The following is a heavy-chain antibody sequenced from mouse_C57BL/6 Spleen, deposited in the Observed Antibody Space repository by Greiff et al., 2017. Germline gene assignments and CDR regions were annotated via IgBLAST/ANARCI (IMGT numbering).Heavy chain of an antibody. D-gene: IGHD2-5*01. V-gene: IGHV5-4*01. J-gene: IGHJ3*01. CDR2: ISDGGNYT. CDR1: GFTFSSYA. Sequence: EVTVVESGGGLVKPGGSLKLSCAVSGFTFSSYAMSWVRQTPEKRLGWVATISDGGNYTYYPDNVKGRFTISIDKAKNNLYRQMSHLKSEDTSMYYCARDSKGFAYWGQGTLVTVSA. CDR3: ARDSKGFAY.